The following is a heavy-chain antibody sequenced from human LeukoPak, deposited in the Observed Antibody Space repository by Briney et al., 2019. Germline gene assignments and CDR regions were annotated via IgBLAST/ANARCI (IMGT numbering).Heavy chain of an antibody. D-gene: IGHD5-12*01. CDR3: ARNGYSGYDLEFRYYYYYMDV. V-gene: IGHV4-59*01. CDR2: TSYSGST. Sequence: SETLSLTCAVYGGPFSGYYWSWIRQAPGKGLEWIGYTSYSGSTNYNPSLKSRVTFLLDTSKNHFSLKLSSVTAADTAVYYCARNGYSGYDLEFRYYYYYMDVWGKGTTVTVSS. J-gene: IGHJ6*03. CDR1: GGPFSGYY.